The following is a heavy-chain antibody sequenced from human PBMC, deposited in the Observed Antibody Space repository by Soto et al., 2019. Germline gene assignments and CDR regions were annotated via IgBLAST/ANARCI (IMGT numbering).Heavy chain of an antibody. CDR3: ARGFCSGRDCDDGYSWFDP. J-gene: IGHJ5*02. V-gene: IGHV1-2*02. D-gene: IGHD2-15*01. CDR1: GYTFTGYY. Sequence: ASVKVSCKASGYTFTGYYIHWVRQAPGQGLEWMGWINPNSGGTNYVQKFQGRVTMTRDTSISTAYMELSGLTPDDTAVYYCARGFCSGRDCDDGYSWFDPWGKGTLVTVS. CDR2: INPNSGGT.